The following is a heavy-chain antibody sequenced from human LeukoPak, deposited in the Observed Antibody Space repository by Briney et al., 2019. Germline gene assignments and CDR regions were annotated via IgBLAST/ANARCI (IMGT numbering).Heavy chain of an antibody. CDR1: GYAFTSYD. CDR3: ARSPGRLGELSP. V-gene: IGHV1-8*01. J-gene: IGHJ5*02. CDR2: MNPNSGNT. D-gene: IGHD3-16*02. Sequence: GASVKVSCKASGYAFTSYDINWVRQATGQGLEWMGWMNPNSGNTGYAQKFQGRVTMTRNTSISTAYMELSSLRSEDTAVYYCARSPGRLGELSPWGQGTLVTVSS.